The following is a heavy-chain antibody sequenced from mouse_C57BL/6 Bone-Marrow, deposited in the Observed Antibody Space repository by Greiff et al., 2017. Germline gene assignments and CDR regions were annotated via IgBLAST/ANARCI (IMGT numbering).Heavy chain of an antibody. J-gene: IGHJ3*01. CDR2: IDPSDSYT. V-gene: IGHV1-69*01. Sequence: QVQLQQPGAELVMPGASVKLSCKASGYTFTTYWMHWVKQRPGQGLEWIGEIDPSDSYTNYNQKFKGKSTLTVDKSSSTAYMQLSSLTSEVSAVYYGARSRGFAYWGQGTLVTVAA. CDR1: GYTFTTYW. CDR3: ARSRGFAY.